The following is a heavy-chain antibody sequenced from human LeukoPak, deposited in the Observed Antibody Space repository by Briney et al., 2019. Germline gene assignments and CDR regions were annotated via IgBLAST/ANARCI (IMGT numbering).Heavy chain of an antibody. D-gene: IGHD3-10*02. CDR3: AKLGISMIGGV. V-gene: IGHV3-48*03. J-gene: IGHJ6*04. Sequence: GGSLRLSCAASGFTFSSYEMTWVRQAPEKGLEWVSYISSSGSTIYYADSVKGRFTISRDNAKNSLYLQMNSLRAEDTAVYYCAKLGISMIGGVWGKGTTVTISS. CDR1: GFTFSSYE. CDR2: ISSSGSTI.